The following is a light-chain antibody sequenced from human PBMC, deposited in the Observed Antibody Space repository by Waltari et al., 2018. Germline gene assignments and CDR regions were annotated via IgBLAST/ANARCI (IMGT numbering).Light chain of an antibody. J-gene: IGKJ4*01. CDR2: AAS. V-gene: IGKV1-16*01. Sequence: DIQMTQSPSSLSASVRDRVTITCRASQVISNDLAWFQQKPGNAPKSLIYAASSLQSGVPSRFSGSGSGTDFTLTITSLQPEDFATYYCQQYNNYPFTFGGGTKVEIK. CDR1: QVISND. CDR3: QQYNNYPFT.